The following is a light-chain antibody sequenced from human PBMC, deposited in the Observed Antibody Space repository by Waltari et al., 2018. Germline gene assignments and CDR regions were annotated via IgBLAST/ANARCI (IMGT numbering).Light chain of an antibody. CDR2: AAS. Sequence: EVELTQSPGTLSVSPGERATLSCRTRQSVSRSRRAWYVHKAGQSPRLLIYAASVRATGIPDRFSGSGSGTDFSLTISRVEPEDSAVYYCQQFASSVMYTFGQGTKVEI. CDR3: QQFASSVMYT. V-gene: IGKV3-20*01. J-gene: IGKJ2*01. CDR1: QSVSRSR.